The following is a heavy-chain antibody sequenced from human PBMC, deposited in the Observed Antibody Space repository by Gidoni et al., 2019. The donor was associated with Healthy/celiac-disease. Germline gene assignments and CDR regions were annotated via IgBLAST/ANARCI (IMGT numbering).Heavy chain of an antibody. CDR1: GYSISSGYY. CDR3: ARESGRPRAFDI. D-gene: IGHD1-1*01. CDR2: IYHSGST. Sequence: QVQLQESGPGLVKPSEPLSLTCAVSGYSISSGYYWGWIRQPPGKGLEWIGSIYHSGSTYYNPSLKSRVTISVDTSKNQFSLKLSSVTAADTAVYYCARESGRPRAFDIRGQGTMVTVSS. V-gene: IGHV4-38-2*02. J-gene: IGHJ3*02.